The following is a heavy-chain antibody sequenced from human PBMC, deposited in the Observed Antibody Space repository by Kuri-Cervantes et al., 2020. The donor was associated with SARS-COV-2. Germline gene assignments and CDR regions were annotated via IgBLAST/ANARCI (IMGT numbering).Heavy chain of an antibody. CDR2: ISGSGGYT. V-gene: IGHV3-11*06. Sequence: GGSLRLSCVASGFSFSDYYMSWICQAPGKGLEWVSYISGSGGYTNYADSVKGRFTISRDNAKNSVYLQMRSVRAEDTAVYYCARDLISVTAYFDFWGQGTQVTVSS. J-gene: IGHJ4*02. D-gene: IGHD2-21*02. CDR1: GFSFSDYY. CDR3: ARDLISVTAYFDF.